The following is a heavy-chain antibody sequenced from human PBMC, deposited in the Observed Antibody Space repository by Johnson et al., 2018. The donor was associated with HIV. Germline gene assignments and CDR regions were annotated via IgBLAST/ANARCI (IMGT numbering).Heavy chain of an antibody. CDR1: GFTFSSYA. CDR3: ARGPGGFGAFDT. CDR2: ISYDGSNK. D-gene: IGHD2-8*02. Sequence: QVQLVESGGGVVEPGRSLRLSCAASGFTFSSYAMHWVRQAPGKGLEWVAVISYDGSNKYYADSVKGRFTISRDNSKNTLYLQMNSLRAEDTAVYYCARGPGGFGAFDTWGQGTVVTVSS. V-gene: IGHV3-30*14. J-gene: IGHJ3*02.